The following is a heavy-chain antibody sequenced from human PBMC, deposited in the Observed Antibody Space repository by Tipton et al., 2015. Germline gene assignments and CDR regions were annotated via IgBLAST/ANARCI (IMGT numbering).Heavy chain of an antibody. D-gene: IGHD3-22*01. CDR3: ARLTGDYYDSATYDPTYIDF. CDR2: FYHSGRT. J-gene: IGHJ4*02. V-gene: IGHV4-59*01. Sequence: LRLSCTVSGGSIRTNYWVWIRQPPGRGLESFGYFYHSGRTNYNPSLRSRLTMSVESSKNQFSLRLSSASAADTAVYYCARLTGDYYDSATYDPTYIDFWGQGILVSVSS. CDR1: GGSIRTNY.